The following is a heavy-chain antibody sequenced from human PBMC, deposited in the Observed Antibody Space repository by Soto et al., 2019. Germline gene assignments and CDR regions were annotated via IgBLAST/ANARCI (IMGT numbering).Heavy chain of an antibody. J-gene: IGHJ4*02. Sequence: EVQLVESGGGLVQPGQSLRLSCIGSGFTFGDYAMSWFRQAPGKGLEWVGFIRSKPYGGTTEYAASVKGRFTISRDDSKSTAYLQMNRLKTEDTAMYYCTKRSNFDYWGQGTLVTVSS. D-gene: IGHD1-1*01. CDR1: GFTFGDYA. CDR2: IRSKPYGGTT. V-gene: IGHV3-49*03. CDR3: TKRSNFDY.